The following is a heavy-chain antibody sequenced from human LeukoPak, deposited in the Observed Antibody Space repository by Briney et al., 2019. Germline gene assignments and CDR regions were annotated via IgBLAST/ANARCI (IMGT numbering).Heavy chain of an antibody. J-gene: IGHJ4*02. CDR3: ASAMMGFDSSGYYTAAYFEH. Sequence: GGSLRLSCSASGMMFSSYEMYWVRQAPGTGLEWVSDISSSGNTRNYADSVKGRFTISRDNAKKTLHLQMNSLRGDDTAIYYCASAMMGFDSSGYYTAAYFEHWGQGTRVTVSS. CDR2: ISSSGNTR. D-gene: IGHD3-22*01. V-gene: IGHV3-48*03. CDR1: GMMFSSYE.